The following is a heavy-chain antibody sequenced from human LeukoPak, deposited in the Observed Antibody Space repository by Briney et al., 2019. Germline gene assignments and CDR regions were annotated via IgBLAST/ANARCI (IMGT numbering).Heavy chain of an antibody. J-gene: IGHJ4*02. CDR2: VKHSGST. D-gene: IGHD3-22*01. CDR1: GGSFSDYY. V-gene: IGHV4-34*01. CDR3: ARALPLNYYDSSGFYFPFDY. Sequence: PSETLSLTCAVYGGSFSDYYWSWIRQPPGKGLEWIGEVKHSGSTNYNPSLKSRVTISVDTSKDQFSLKLSSVTVADTAVYYCARALPLNYYDSSGFYFPFDYWGQGTLVTVSS.